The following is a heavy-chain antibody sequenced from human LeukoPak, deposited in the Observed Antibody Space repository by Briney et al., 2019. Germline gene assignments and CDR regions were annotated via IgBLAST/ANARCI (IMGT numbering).Heavy chain of an antibody. CDR2: INHSGST. Sequence: PSETLSLTCAVYGGSFTGYYWSWIRQPPGKGLEWIGEINHSGSTNYNPSLMSRVTISVDASKNQFYLRLSSVTAADTAVYYCARGPDSGSYYAWFDPWGQGTLVTVSS. CDR3: ARGPDSGSYYAWFDP. CDR1: GGSFTGYY. V-gene: IGHV4-34*01. D-gene: IGHD1-26*01. J-gene: IGHJ5*02.